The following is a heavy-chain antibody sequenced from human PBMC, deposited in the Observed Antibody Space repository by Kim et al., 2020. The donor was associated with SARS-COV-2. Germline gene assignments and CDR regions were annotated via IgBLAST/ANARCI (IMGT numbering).Heavy chain of an antibody. CDR2: IYPGDSDT. D-gene: IGHD3-10*01. Sequence: GESLKISCKGSGYSFTSYWIGWVRQMPGKGLEWMGIIYPGDSDTRYSPSFQGQVTISADKSISTAYLQWSSLKASDTAMYYCARPVVRGAVPYYFDYWGQGTLVTVSS. J-gene: IGHJ4*02. V-gene: IGHV5-51*01. CDR3: ARPVVRGAVPYYFDY. CDR1: GYSFTSYW.